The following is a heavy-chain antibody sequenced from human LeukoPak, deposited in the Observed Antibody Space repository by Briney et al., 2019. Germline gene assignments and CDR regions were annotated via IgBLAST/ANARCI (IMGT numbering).Heavy chain of an antibody. J-gene: IGHJ4*02. D-gene: IGHD5-12*01. CDR2: VGISSGNT. V-gene: IGHV3-48*04. CDR3: ARDHRYAFDT. CDR1: GFTFSDYS. Sequence: PGGSLRLSCAASGFTFSDYSMNWVRQAPGKGLEWISYVGISSGNTKYADSVKGRFTISGDSAKNSVFLQMNNLRVEDTAVYYCARDHRYAFDTGGQGTLVTVSS.